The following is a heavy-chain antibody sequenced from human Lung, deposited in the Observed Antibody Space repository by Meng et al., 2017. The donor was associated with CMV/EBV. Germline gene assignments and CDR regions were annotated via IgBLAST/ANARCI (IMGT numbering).Heavy chain of an antibody. J-gene: IGHJ4*02. V-gene: IGHV6-1*01. Sequence: SGSSVSRDSAAWTWIRQSPSRGLEWLGKTYYRSKWYTDYAESVKGRITIYADTSKNQFSLQLISVTPEDTAVYYCAGGGGYTSGWYDYWGQGTLVTVSS. CDR1: GSSVSRDSAA. CDR3: AGGGGYTSGWYDY. CDR2: TYYRSKWYT. D-gene: IGHD6-19*01.